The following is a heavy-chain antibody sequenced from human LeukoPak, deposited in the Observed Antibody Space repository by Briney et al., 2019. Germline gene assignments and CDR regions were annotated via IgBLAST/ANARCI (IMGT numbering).Heavy chain of an antibody. J-gene: IGHJ6*03. V-gene: IGHV4-34*01. D-gene: IGHD3-3*01. Sequence: SETLSLTCAVYGGSFSGYYWGWIRQPPGKSLEWIGTVYYSGNKYYNPSLRSRVTISVDTSKKQFSLRLSSVTAADTAVYYCARLVSSGGWYEAHYRYYMDVWGKGTTVTISS. CDR1: GGSFSGYY. CDR3: ARLVSSGGWYEAHYRYYMDV. CDR2: VYYSGNK.